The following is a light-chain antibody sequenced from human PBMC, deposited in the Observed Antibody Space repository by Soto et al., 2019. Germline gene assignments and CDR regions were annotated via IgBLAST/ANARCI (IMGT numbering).Light chain of an antibody. CDR3: QQYYSNPPT. V-gene: IGKV4-1*01. Sequence: DIVMTQSPDSLAVSLGERATINCKSSQSVFYSSNNNNFLAWYQQKPGQPPKLLIYWASTRKSGVPDRFSASGSGADFTLTISSLQAEGVAIYYCQQYYSNPPTFGGGTKVEIK. J-gene: IGKJ4*01. CDR1: QSVFYSSNNNNF. CDR2: WAS.